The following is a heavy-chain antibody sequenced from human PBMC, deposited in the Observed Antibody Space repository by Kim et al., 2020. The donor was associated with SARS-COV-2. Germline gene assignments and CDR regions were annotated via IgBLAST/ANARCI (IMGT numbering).Heavy chain of an antibody. Sequence: GRFTISRDNSKNTLYLQMNSLRAEDTAVYYCAKDLGCSGGSCYRLDAFDIWGQGTMVTVSS. V-gene: IGHV3-23*01. D-gene: IGHD2-15*01. CDR3: AKDLGCSGGSCYRLDAFDI. J-gene: IGHJ3*02.